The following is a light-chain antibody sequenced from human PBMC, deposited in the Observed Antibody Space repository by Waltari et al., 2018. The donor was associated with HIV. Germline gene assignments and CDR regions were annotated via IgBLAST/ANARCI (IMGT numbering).Light chain of an antibody. Sequence: QSVLTQPPPVSAAPGQTVTISCSGSSTTIANNSVTWYQHLPGPAPKLLIYDNNRRPSGMPDRFSGSKSGTSATLAIAGLQTGDEADYYCGTWDTSLSAGVFGGGTKVTVL. CDR1: STTIANNS. CDR3: GTWDTSLSAGV. V-gene: IGLV1-51*01. J-gene: IGLJ2*01. CDR2: DNN.